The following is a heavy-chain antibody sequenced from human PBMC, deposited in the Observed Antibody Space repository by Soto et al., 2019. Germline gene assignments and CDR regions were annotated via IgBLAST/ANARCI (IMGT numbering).Heavy chain of an antibody. CDR2: IYHSGST. J-gene: IGHJ4*02. CDR3: AISGYYDSSGYYYIY. CDR1: GGSISSSNW. D-gene: IGHD3-22*01. Sequence: SETLSLTCAVSGGSISSSNWWSWVRQPPGKGLEWIGEIYHSGSTNYNPSLKSRVTISVDKSKNQFSLKLSSVTAADTAVYYCAISGYYDSSGYYYIYWGQGILVTVSS. V-gene: IGHV4-4*02.